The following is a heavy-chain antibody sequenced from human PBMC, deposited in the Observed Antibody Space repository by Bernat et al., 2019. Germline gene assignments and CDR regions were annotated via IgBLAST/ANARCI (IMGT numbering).Heavy chain of an antibody. J-gene: IGHJ4*02. CDR3: ARDLVPDIGTPRTFDY. CDR1: GGTFSSYT. Sequence: QVQLVQSGAEVKKPGSSVKVSCKTSGGTFSSYTFSWVRQAPGQGFEWMGRIIPMLDITNHAQKFLGRLTITADKSTGTAYMELSSLTSEDTALYYCARDLVPDIGTPRTFDYWGQGTQVTVSS. D-gene: IGHD2-15*01. CDR2: IIPMLDIT. V-gene: IGHV1-69*08.